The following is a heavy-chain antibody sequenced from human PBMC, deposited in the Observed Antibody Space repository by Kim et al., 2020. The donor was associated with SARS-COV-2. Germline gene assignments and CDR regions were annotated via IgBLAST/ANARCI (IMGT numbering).Heavy chain of an antibody. J-gene: IGHJ6*02. Sequence: ASVKVSCKASGYTFTSYGISWVRQAPGQGLEWMGWISAYNGNTNYAQKLQGRVTMTTDTSTSTAYMELRSLRSDDTAVYYCARDEGGVQLWPYYYYYYGMDVWGQGTTVTVSS. CDR3: ARDEGGVQLWPYYYYYYGMDV. V-gene: IGHV1-18*01. CDR1: GYTFTSYG. D-gene: IGHD5-18*01. CDR2: ISAYNGNT.